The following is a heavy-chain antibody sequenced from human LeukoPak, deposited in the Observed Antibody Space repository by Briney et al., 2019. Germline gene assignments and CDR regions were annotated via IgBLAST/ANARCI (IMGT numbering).Heavy chain of an antibody. CDR2: ISYDGSNK. Sequence: GGSLSLSCAASGFTFSSCGMHWVRQAPGKGLEWVAVISYDGSNKYYAGSVRGRFTISRDNSKSTLYLQMNSLRAEDTAVYYCARVRSGSNYVDFDYWGQGTLVTVSS. CDR1: GFTFSSCG. V-gene: IGHV3-33*05. D-gene: IGHD3-10*01. J-gene: IGHJ4*02. CDR3: ARVRSGSNYVDFDY.